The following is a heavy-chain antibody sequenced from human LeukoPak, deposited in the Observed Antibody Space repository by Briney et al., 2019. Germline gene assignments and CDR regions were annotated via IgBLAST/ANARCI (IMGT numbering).Heavy chain of an antibody. CDR1: GGAFSSYA. Sequence: SVKVSCKASGGAFSSYAISWVRQAPGQGLEWMGGIIPIFGTANYARKFQGRVTITADESTSTAYMELSSLRSEDTAVYYCASGVVAKSGDYYGMDVWGQGTTVTVSS. V-gene: IGHV1-69*13. J-gene: IGHJ6*02. CDR2: IIPIFGTA. CDR3: ASGVVAKSGDYYGMDV. D-gene: IGHD5-12*01.